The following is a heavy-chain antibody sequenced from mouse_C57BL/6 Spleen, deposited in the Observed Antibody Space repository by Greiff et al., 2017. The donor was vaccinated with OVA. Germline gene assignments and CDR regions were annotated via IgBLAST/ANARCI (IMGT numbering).Heavy chain of an antibody. CDR1: GFTFSSYA. CDR2: ISSGGDYI. Sequence: DVMLVESGEGLVKPGGSLKLSCAAFGFTFSSYAMSWVRQTPEKRLEWVAYISSGGDYIYYADTVKGRFTISRDNARNTLYLQMSSLKSEDTAMYYCTRDSDYYGSSSWFAYWGQGTLVTVSA. V-gene: IGHV5-9-1*02. D-gene: IGHD1-1*01. CDR3: TRDSDYYGSSSWFAY. J-gene: IGHJ3*01.